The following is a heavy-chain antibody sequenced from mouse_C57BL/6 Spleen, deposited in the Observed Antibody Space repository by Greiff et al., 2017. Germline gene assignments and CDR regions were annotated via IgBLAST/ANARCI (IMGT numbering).Heavy chain of an antibody. CDR2: INYDGSST. CDR1: GFTFSDYY. Sequence: EVQVVESEGGLVQPGSSMKLSCTASGFTFSDYYMAWVRQVPEKGLEWVANINYDGSSTYYLDSLKSRFIISRDNAKNILYLQMSSLKSEDTATYYCARNWDGYFDVWGTGTTVTVSS. D-gene: IGHD4-1*01. J-gene: IGHJ1*03. CDR3: ARNWDGYFDV. V-gene: IGHV5-16*01.